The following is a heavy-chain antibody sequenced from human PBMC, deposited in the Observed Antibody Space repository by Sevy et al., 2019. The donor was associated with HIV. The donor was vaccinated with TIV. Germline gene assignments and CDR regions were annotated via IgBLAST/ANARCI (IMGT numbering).Heavy chain of an antibody. CDR1: GGSISSYY. Sequence: SETLSLTCTVSGGSISSYYWSWIRQPPGKGLEWIGYIYYSGSTNYNPSLKSRVTISVDTSKNHYSLKLSSVTAADTAMYYCARDLGSGSYYNGYYYYYVMDVWGQGTTVTVSS. J-gene: IGHJ6*02. D-gene: IGHD3-10*01. CDR2: IYYSGST. V-gene: IGHV4-59*13. CDR3: ARDLGSGSYYNGYYYYYVMDV.